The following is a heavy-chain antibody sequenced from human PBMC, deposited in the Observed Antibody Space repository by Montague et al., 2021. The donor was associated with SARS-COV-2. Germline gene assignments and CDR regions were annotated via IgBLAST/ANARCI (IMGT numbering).Heavy chain of an antibody. Sequence: SDTLSLTCTVSGGSISSYYWCWILQPPGKGLEWIGYINYSGRTNYNPSLKSRVTISVDTSKNKFSLKLSSVTAADTAADYCARGSGWMVNAFDNWGQGIMVAVSS. CDR1: GGSISSYY. J-gene: IGHJ3*02. CDR2: INYSGRT. V-gene: IGHV4-59*07. CDR3: ARGSGWMVNAFDN. D-gene: IGHD6-19*01.